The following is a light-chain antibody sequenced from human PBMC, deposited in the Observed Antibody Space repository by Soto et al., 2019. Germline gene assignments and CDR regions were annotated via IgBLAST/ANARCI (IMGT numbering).Light chain of an antibody. V-gene: IGLV1-40*01. Sequence: QAVVTQPPSVSGAPGQRVTISCTGTSSNIGAGYDVHWYQQLPGTAPKLLMYGNTNRPSGVPDRFSGSKSGTSASLAITGLQAEDEADYYCQSYDSSLSGSGVFGGGTKVTVL. CDR3: QSYDSSLSGSGV. CDR1: SSNIGAGYD. J-gene: IGLJ2*01. CDR2: GNT.